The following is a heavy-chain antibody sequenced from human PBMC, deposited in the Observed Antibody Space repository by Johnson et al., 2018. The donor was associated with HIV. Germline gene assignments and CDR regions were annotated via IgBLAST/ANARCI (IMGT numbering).Heavy chain of an antibody. J-gene: IGHJ3*02. V-gene: IGHV3-15*01. CDR1: GFTFSNAW. D-gene: IGHD3-3*02. CDR3: ALGTHSFNI. CDR2: IKSKTDGGTT. Sequence: VQLVESGGGVVQPGRSLRLSCAASGFTFSNAWMSWVRQAPGKGLEWVGRIKSKTDGGTTDYAAPVKGRFTISRDDSKNTLYLQMNSLRGEDTAINYCALGTHSFNIWGQGTMVTVSS.